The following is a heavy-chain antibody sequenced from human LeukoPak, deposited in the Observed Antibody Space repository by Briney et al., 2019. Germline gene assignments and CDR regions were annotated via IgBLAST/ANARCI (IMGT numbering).Heavy chain of an antibody. J-gene: IGHJ1*01. CDR3: ARGPRVYDFWSGYPPRGDFQH. Sequence: SSETLSLTCAVYGGSFSGYYWSWIRQPPGKGLEWIGEINHSGSTNYNPSLKSRVTISVDTSKNQFSLKLSSVTAADTAVYYCARGPRVYDFWSGYPPRGDFQHWGQGTLVTVSS. V-gene: IGHV4-34*01. D-gene: IGHD3-3*01. CDR1: GGSFSGYY. CDR2: INHSGST.